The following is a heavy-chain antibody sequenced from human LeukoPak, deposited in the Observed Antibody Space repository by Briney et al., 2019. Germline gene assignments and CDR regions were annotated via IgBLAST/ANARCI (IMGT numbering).Heavy chain of an antibody. Sequence: ASVKVSCKASGYTFTSYGISWVRQAPGQGLEWMGWISAYNGNTNYAQKLQGRVTMTTDTSTSTAYMELSSLRSEDTAVYYCARSTGYCSSTSCYNPYYFDYWGQGTLVTVSS. CDR1: GYTFTSYG. J-gene: IGHJ4*02. V-gene: IGHV1-18*01. D-gene: IGHD2-2*02. CDR2: ISAYNGNT. CDR3: ARSTGYCSSTSCYNPYYFDY.